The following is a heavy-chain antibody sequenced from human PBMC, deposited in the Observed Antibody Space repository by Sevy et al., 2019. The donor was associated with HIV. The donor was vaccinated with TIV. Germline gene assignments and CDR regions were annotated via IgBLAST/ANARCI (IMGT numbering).Heavy chain of an antibody. CDR1: GYTLAELS. D-gene: IGHD3-22*01. V-gene: IGHV1-24*01. Sequence: ASVKVSCKVSGYTLAELSMHWVRQAPGKGLEWMGTLAPEDDEKICAQKFQGRVTMTEDTSTDTGYMELSRLRSEDTAVYYCATTKDYYDTSGYPFDSWGQGTLVTVSS. CDR2: LAPEDDEK. J-gene: IGHJ4*02. CDR3: ATTKDYYDTSGYPFDS.